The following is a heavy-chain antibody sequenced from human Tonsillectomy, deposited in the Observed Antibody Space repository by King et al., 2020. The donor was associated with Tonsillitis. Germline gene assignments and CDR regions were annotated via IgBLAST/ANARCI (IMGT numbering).Heavy chain of an antibody. CDR2: IYPSDSDT. CDR3: SRXXDSRXXHGXXDL. J-gene: IGHJ3*01. CDR1: GYSFTNYW. Sequence: DVQLVESGAEVKKPGESLQISCKASGYSFTNYWIGXVRQMPGKGLEWMGIIYPSDSDTRYSPSLQGRVTISADKFVNTAYLRWSSLTASDTAIYHCSRXXDSRXXHGXXDLXGXGTLVTXXS. V-gene: IGHV5-51*01. D-gene: IGHD2-15*01.